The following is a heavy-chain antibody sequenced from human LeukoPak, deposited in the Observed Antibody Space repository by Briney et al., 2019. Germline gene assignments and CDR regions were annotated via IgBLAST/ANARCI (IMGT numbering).Heavy chain of an antibody. CDR1: GGTFSSYA. V-gene: IGHV1-69*13. CDR3: ARAPSLVVTASPWLGWFDP. CDR2: IIPIFGTA. J-gene: IGHJ5*02. Sequence: SVKVSCKAAGGTFSSYAISWVRQAPGQGLEWMGGIIPIFGTAKYAQKFQGRVTITADELTRTAYMELSSLRCEDTAVYYCARAPSLVVTASPWLGWFDPWGRGTLVTVSS. D-gene: IGHD2-21*02.